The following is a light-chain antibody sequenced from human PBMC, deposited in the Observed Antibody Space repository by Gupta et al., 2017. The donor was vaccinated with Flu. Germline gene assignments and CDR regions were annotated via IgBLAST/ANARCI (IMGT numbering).Light chain of an antibody. Sequence: EIVLTQSPATLSLSPGERATLSCRASQSVSSYLAWYQQKPGQAPRLLIYDASNRATGIPARFSGRGSGTDFTLTISSLEPEDFAVYYCQQRSNWPSTFGGGTKVEI. J-gene: IGKJ4*01. CDR1: QSVSSY. CDR2: DAS. V-gene: IGKV3-11*01. CDR3: QQRSNWPST.